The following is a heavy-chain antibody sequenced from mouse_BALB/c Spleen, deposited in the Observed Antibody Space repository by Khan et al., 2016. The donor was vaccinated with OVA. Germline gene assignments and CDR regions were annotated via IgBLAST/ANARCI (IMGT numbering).Heavy chain of an antibody. CDR1: GYTFTTYT. CDR3: AREGDYYRYDGWFAY. D-gene: IGHD2-14*01. CDR2: IIPSNDYT. V-gene: IGHV1-4*01. Sequence: QIQLVQSGAELARPGASVKMSCKASGYTFTTYTIHWVKQRPGQGLEWIGYIIPSNDYTNYNQKFKDRATLTADKSSSTAYMQLSSLTSEDSAVYYCAREGDYYRYDGWFAYWGQGTLVNVSA. J-gene: IGHJ3*01.